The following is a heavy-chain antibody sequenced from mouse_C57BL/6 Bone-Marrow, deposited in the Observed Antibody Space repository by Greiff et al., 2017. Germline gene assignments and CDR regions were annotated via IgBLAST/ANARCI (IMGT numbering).Heavy chain of an antibody. D-gene: IGHD2-4*01. Sequence: VQLQQSGPELVKPGASVKISCKASGYAFSSSWMNWVKQRPGKGLEWIGRIYPGDGDTNYNGKFKGKATRTADKSSSKAYMQLSSLTSEDSAVYFCARSRDYDVDWYFDVWGTGTTVTVSS. V-gene: IGHV1-82*01. CDR1: GYAFSSSW. CDR3: ARSRDYDVDWYFDV. J-gene: IGHJ1*03. CDR2: IYPGDGDT.